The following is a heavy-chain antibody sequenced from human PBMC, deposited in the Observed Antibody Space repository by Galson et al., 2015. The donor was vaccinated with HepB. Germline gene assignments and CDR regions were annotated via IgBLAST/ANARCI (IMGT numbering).Heavy chain of an antibody. CDR1: GFTFSSYG. D-gene: IGHD6-6*01. CDR2: ISYDGSNK. V-gene: IGHV3-30*18. Sequence: SLRLSCAASGFTFSSYGMHWVRQAPGKGLEWVAVISYDGSNKYYADSVKGRFTISRDNSKNTLYLQMNSLRAEDTAVYYCAKLWGAARPYLGYYYYGMDVWGQGTTVTVSS. J-gene: IGHJ6*02. CDR3: AKLWGAARPYLGYYYYGMDV.